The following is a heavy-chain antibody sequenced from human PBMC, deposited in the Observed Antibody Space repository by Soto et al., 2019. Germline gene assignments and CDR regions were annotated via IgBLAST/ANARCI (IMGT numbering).Heavy chain of an antibody. CDR2: INPNSGGT. CDR3: ARTRYGSGSPIDS. Sequence: GASVKVSCKASGYTFTGYYMHWVRQAPGQGLEWMGWINPNSGGTNYAQKFQGRVTMTRDTSISTAYMELSRLRSDDTAVYYCARTRYGSGSPIDSWGQGTLVTVSS. V-gene: IGHV1-2*02. D-gene: IGHD3-10*01. CDR1: GYTFTGYY. J-gene: IGHJ4*02.